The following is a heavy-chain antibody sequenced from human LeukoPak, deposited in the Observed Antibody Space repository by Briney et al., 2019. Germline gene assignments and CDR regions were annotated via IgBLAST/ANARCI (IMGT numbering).Heavy chain of an antibody. V-gene: IGHV4-34*01. CDR3: ARNDYFGINNGMDV. D-gene: IGHD2/OR15-2a*01. CDR2: INHSGST. Sequence: PSETLSLTCTVYGGSFSGYYWSWIRQPSGKGLEWIGEINHSGSTNYNPSLKSRVTISVDTSKNQFSLKLSSVTAADTAVYYCARNDYFGINNGMDVWGQGTTVTVS. CDR1: GGSFSGYY. J-gene: IGHJ6*02.